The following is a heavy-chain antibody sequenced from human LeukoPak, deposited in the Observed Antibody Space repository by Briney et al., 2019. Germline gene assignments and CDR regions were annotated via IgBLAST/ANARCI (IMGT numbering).Heavy chain of an antibody. Sequence: SETLSLTCTVSDGSITNSYWSWIRQPAGKGLEWIGRIYTTGSTNYNPSLNSRVTMSVDTSKNQFSLKLNSVTAADTAVYYCARGPGATATQAFDIWGQGTMVTVSS. V-gene: IGHV4-4*07. CDR3: ARGPGATATQAFDI. J-gene: IGHJ3*02. D-gene: IGHD1-26*01. CDR2: IYTTGST. CDR1: DGSITNSY.